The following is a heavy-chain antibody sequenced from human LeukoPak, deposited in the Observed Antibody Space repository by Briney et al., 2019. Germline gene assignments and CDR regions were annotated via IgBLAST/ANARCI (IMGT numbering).Heavy chain of an antibody. CDR3: ARGEGSSRDY. D-gene: IGHD6-6*01. V-gene: IGHV4-39*07. Sequence: SETLSLTCTVSGGSISSSSYYWGWIRQPPGKGLEWIGSIYYSGSTYYNPFLKSRVTMSVDTSKNQFSLKLSSVTAADTAVYYCARGEGSSRDYWGQGTLVTVSS. CDR1: GGSISSSSYY. J-gene: IGHJ4*02. CDR2: IYYSGST.